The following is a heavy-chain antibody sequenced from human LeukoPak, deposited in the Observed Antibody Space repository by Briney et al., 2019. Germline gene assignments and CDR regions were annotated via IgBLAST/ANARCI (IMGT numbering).Heavy chain of an antibody. CDR2: INSDGSTR. Sequence: PGGSLTLSCAASGFTFSNYWMHWVRQAPGKGLVWVSRINSDGSTRKYADSVKGRFTISRDNAKNTLYLQMNSLRAEDTAVYYCARRSTSGSYYDDWGQGILVTVSS. V-gene: IGHV3-74*03. J-gene: IGHJ4*02. D-gene: IGHD3-10*01. CDR1: GFTFSNYW. CDR3: ARRSTSGSYYDD.